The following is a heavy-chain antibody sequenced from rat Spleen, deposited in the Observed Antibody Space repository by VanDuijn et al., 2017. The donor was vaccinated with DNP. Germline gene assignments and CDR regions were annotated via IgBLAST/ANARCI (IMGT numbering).Heavy chain of an antibody. Sequence: EVQLVESGGDLVQPGRSLKLSCVASGFTFNNYWMTWIRQVPGKGLEWVASITSSGGSTYYPDSVKGRFTISRDNAKNTLYLQMNSLRSEDTATYYCARDGAGSSDYAMDAWGQGTSVTVSS. CDR1: GFTFNNYW. CDR3: ARDGAGSSDYAMDA. D-gene: IGHD5-1*01. V-gene: IGHV5-31*01. J-gene: IGHJ4*01. CDR2: ITSSGGST.